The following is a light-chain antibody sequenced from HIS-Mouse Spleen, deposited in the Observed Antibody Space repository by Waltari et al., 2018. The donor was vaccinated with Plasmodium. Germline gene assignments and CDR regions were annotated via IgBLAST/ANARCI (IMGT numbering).Light chain of an antibody. V-gene: IGLV2-23*03. J-gene: IGLJ2*01. CDR2: EGS. Sequence: SALPQPASVSGSPGQSIPISCTGTSNNGGSYNLVSWYQQQPGKAPKLMIYEGSKRPSGVSNRFSGSKSGNTASLTISGLQAEDEADYYCCSYAGSSTFVVFGGGTKLTVL. CDR3: CSYAGSSTFVV. CDR1: SNNGGSYNL.